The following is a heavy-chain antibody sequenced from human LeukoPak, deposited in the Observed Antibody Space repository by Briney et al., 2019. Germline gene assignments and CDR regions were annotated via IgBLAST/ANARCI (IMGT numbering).Heavy chain of an antibody. J-gene: IGHJ6*03. V-gene: IGHV1-2*02. CDR3: ARGPLPGRYCTNGVCRTYYYYYMDV. CDR1: GYTFTGYY. Sequence: ASVKVSCKASGYTFTGYYIHWVRQAPGQGLEWMGWINPNSGGTNYAQKFQGRVTMTRDTSISTAYMELSRLRSGDTAVYYCARGPLPGRYCTNGVCRTYYYYYMDVWGKGTTVIVSS. CDR2: INPNSGGT. D-gene: IGHD2-8*01.